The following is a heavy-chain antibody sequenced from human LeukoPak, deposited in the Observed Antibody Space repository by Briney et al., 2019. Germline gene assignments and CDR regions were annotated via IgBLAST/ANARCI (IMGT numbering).Heavy chain of an antibody. D-gene: IGHD2/OR15-2a*01. CDR3: ISAVQGTTYFDH. Sequence: RGESLKISCKSSGFTISTYWIGWVRQMPGKGLEWLGLTYLGDAHATTSPSSFQAQVTFSADKTISPAYLHWSGLQAPDSGVDYCISAVQGTTYFDHWGQGIRVTVSS. CDR1: GFTISTYW. V-gene: IGHV5-51*01. J-gene: IGHJ4*02. CDR2: TYLGDAHA.